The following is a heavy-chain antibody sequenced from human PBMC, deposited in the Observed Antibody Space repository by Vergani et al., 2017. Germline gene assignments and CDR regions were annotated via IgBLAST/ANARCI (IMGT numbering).Heavy chain of an antibody. CDR2: MNPNSGNT. J-gene: IGHJ6*03. CDR3: ASSPYSSSWYGYYYYYMDV. CDR1: GYTFTSYD. Sequence: QVQLVESGAEVKKPGASVKVSCKASGYTFTSYDINWVRQATGQGLEWMGWMNPNSGNTGYAQKFQGRVTMTRYTSISTAYMELSRLRSDDTAVYYCASSPYSSSWYGYYYYYMDVWGKGTTVTVSS. D-gene: IGHD6-13*01. V-gene: IGHV1-8*01.